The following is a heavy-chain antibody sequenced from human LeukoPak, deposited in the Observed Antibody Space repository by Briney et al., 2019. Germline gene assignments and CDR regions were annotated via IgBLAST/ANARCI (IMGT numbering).Heavy chain of an antibody. V-gene: IGHV3-21*01. Sequence: TGGSLRLSCAASGFTFSSCTMNWVRQAPGKGLEWVSSITSSSTYIYYADSVKGRFTISRDNAKNSLYLQMNSLRAEDTAVYYCARSSDAAIVYNYMDVWGKGTTVTV. J-gene: IGHJ6*03. CDR3: ARSSDAAIVYNYMDV. D-gene: IGHD5-18*01. CDR2: ITSSSTYI. CDR1: GFTFSSCT.